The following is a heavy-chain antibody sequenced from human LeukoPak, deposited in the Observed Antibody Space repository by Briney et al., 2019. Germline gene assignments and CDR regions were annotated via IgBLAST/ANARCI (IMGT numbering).Heavy chain of an antibody. D-gene: IGHD3-22*01. V-gene: IGHV3-23*01. Sequence: TGGSLRLSCTASGFTFSTNAMSWVRQAPGKGLEWVSSISDRTGSSTYYADSVKGRFTFSRDNSKNTLYLQMNSLRAEDTAVYYCAKDLSYYDSSGYYRLCDYWGQGTLVTVSS. J-gene: IGHJ4*02. CDR3: AKDLSYYDSSGYYRLCDY. CDR2: ISDRTGSST. CDR1: GFTFSTNA.